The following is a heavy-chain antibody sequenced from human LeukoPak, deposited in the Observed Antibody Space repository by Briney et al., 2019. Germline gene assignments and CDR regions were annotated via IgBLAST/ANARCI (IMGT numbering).Heavy chain of an antibody. CDR3: AKDEKAYYYDSSGYLSGPFDY. CDR1: GFTFSSYA. Sequence: GGSLRLSCAASGFTFSSYAMSWGRQAPGKGLEWVSAISGSGGSTYYADSVKGRYPISRDNSKNTLYLQMNSLRAEDTAVYYCAKDEKAYYYDSSGYLSGPFDYWGQGTLVTVSS. J-gene: IGHJ4*02. CDR2: ISGSGGST. D-gene: IGHD3-22*01. V-gene: IGHV3-23*01.